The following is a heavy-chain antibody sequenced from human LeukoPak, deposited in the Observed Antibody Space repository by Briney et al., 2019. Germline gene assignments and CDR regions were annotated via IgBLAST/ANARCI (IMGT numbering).Heavy chain of an antibody. CDR3: ARGFITMVRGVILPFDY. V-gene: IGHV1-2*04. Sequence: ASVKVSCKASGYTFTGYYMHWVRQAPGQGLEWMGWINPNSGGTNYAQKFQGWVTMTRDTSISTAYMELSRLRSDDTAVYYCARGFITMVRGVILPFDYWGQGTLVTVSS. CDR2: INPNSGGT. J-gene: IGHJ4*02. D-gene: IGHD3-10*01. CDR1: GYTFTGYY.